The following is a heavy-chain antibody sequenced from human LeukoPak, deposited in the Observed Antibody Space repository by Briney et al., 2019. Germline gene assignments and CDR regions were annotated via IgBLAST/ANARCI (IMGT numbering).Heavy chain of an antibody. D-gene: IGHD6-19*01. J-gene: IGHJ4*02. V-gene: IGHV3-33*01. CDR3: ARELEIAVAGTLGY. CDR2: IWYDGSNK. CDR1: GFTFSSYA. Sequence: GGSLRLSCAASGFTFSSYAMHWVRQAPGKGLEWVAVIWYDGSNKCYADSVKGRFTISRDHSKNTLYLQMKSLRAEDTAVYYCARELEIAVAGTLGYWGQGTLITVSS.